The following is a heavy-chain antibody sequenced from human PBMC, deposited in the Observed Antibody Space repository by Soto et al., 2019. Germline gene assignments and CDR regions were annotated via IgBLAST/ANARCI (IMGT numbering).Heavy chain of an antibody. CDR2: IYYSGST. D-gene: IGHD6-19*01. CDR3: ARHDSRIAVAGSTFDY. J-gene: IGHJ4*02. V-gene: IGHV4-39*01. CDR1: GGSISSSSYY. Sequence: SETLSLTCTVSGGSISSSSYYWGWIRQPPGKGLEWIGRIYYSGSTYYNPSLKSRFTISVDTPKNQFSLKLSSVTAADTAVYYCARHDSRIAVAGSTFDYWGQGTLVTVSS.